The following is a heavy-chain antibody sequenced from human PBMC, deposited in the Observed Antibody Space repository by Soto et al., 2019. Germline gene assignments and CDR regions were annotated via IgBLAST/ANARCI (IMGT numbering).Heavy chain of an antibody. Sequence: VQLVESGGGLVQPGGSLRLSCAASGFTFSNYGMNWVRQAPGKGLEWVSYISPSSSTIYYADSVKGRFTISRENAMNSLYLQMNSLRAEDTAIYYCARAYSSSSGKNAFDFWGLGTMVTASS. CDR3: ARAYSSSSGKNAFDF. D-gene: IGHD6-13*01. J-gene: IGHJ3*01. CDR2: ISPSSSTI. V-gene: IGHV3-48*01. CDR1: GFTFSNYG.